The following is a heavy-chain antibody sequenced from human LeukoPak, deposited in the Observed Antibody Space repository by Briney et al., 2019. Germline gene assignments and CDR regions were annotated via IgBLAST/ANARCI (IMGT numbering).Heavy chain of an antibody. CDR2: IYYSGYT. D-gene: IGHD3-10*01. V-gene: IGHV4-59*01. Sequence: PSETLSLTCTVSGGSISSYYWSWIRQPPGKGLEWIGYIYYSGYTNYNPSLKSRVTISVDTSKNQFSLKLSSVTAADTAVYYCARTTMVRGTYYIDVWGKGTTVTISS. J-gene: IGHJ6*03. CDR1: GGSISSYY. CDR3: ARTTMVRGTYYIDV.